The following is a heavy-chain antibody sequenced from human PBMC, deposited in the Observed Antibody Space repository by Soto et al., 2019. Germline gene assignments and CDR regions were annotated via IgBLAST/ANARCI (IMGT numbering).Heavy chain of an antibody. CDR3: ARALGWLQLIDY. D-gene: IGHD5-12*01. V-gene: IGHV1-3*01. CDR2: INGGNGNT. J-gene: IGHJ4*02. Sequence: ASVKVSCKASGNTVPNYAIHWVRQAPGQRLEWMGWINGGNGNTYYSEHFQGWVTMTRDTSISTAYMELSRLRSDDTAVYYCARALGWLQLIDYWGQGTLVTVS. CDR1: GNTVPNYA.